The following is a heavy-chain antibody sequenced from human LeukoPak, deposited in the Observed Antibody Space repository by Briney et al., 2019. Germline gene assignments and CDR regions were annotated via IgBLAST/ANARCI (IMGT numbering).Heavy chain of an antibody. V-gene: IGHV3-64*02. CDR1: GFTISHYP. Sequence: GGSLRLSCVASGFTISHYPMHWVRQAPGKGLEYVSAISDNGGDTYYADSVKGRATISRDNSKNTVYLQMGSLTAEDMAVYFCARELYGGNDYWGQRTLVTVSS. D-gene: IGHD4-23*01. CDR2: ISDNGGDT. CDR3: ARELYGGNDY. J-gene: IGHJ4*02.